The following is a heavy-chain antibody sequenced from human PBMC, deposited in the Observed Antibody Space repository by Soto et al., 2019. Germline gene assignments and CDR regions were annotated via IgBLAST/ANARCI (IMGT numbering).Heavy chain of an antibody. CDR1: GASITYGAYS. J-gene: IGHJ4*02. D-gene: IGHD3-10*01. Sequence: QLQLHMSGSGLVKPSQTLSLTCTVSGASITYGAYSWSWIRQTPGKGLEWIGYINHLETTFYNPSFESRLTLSIDRTKNLFSLNLKSMSAADRAVYFCARGGGFDSFDYWGQRILVTVSS. V-gene: IGHV4-30-2*01. CDR3: ARGGGFDSFDY. CDR2: INHLETT.